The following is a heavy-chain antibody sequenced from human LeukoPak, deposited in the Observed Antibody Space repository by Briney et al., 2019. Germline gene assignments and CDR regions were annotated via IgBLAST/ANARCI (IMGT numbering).Heavy chain of an antibody. J-gene: IGHJ4*02. D-gene: IGHD6-13*01. CDR3: AIAIAAAGTAFEY. CDR2: IYPGDFDT. Sequence: GESLKISCKGSGYSFSTYWIAWVRQMPGKGLEWMGIIYPGDFDTRYSPSFQGQVTISADKSISTAYLQWSSLKASDTAIFYCAIAIAAAGTAFEYWGQGTLVTVSS. V-gene: IGHV5-51*01. CDR1: GYSFSTYW.